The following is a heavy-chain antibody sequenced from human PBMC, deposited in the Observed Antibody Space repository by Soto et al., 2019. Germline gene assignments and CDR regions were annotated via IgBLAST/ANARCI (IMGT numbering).Heavy chain of an antibody. D-gene: IGHD3-22*01. CDR2: IYYSGST. Sequence: PSETLSLTCTVSGGSISSGGYYWSWIRQHPGKGLEWIGYIYYSGSTYYNPSLKSRVTISVDTSKNQFSLKLSSVTAADTAVYYCARWRKHYYDSSGYYWDAFDIWGQGTMVTV. CDR1: GGSISSGGYY. V-gene: IGHV4-31*03. CDR3: ARWRKHYYDSSGYYWDAFDI. J-gene: IGHJ3*02.